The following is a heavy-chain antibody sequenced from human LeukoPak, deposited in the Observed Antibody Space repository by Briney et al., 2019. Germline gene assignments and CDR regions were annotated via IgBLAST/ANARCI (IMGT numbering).Heavy chain of an antibody. D-gene: IGHD3-22*01. Sequence: PSETLSLTCAVYGGSFSGYYWSWIRQPPGKGLEWIGEINHSGSTNYNPSLKSRVTISVDTSKNQFSLKLSSVTAADTAVYYCARGGTDYDYYDKSGCYIYWGQGTLVTVSS. CDR1: GGSFSGYY. V-gene: IGHV4-34*01. CDR3: ARGGTDYDYYDKSGCYIY. CDR2: INHSGST. J-gene: IGHJ4*02.